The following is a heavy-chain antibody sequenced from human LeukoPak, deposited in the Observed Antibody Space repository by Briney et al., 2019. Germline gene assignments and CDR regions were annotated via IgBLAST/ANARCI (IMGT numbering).Heavy chain of an antibody. D-gene: IGHD3-3*01. CDR2: ISYDGSNK. CDR1: GLTFSSYA. J-gene: IGHJ6*03. V-gene: IGHV3-30*01. CDR3: ARAGPDSFWSGYYTYYYYYMDV. Sequence: PGGSLRLSCAASGLTFSSYAMHWVRQAPGKGLEWVAVISYDGSNKYYADSVKGRFTISRDNSKNTLYLQMNSLRAEDTAVYYCARAGPDSFWSGYYTYYYYYMDVWGKGTTVTVSS.